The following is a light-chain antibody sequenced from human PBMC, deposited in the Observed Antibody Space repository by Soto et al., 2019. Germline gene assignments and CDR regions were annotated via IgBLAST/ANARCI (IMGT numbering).Light chain of an antibody. J-gene: IGKJ2*01. Sequence: AIRMTKSPSSLSASTGDRVTITCRASQGISSYLAWYQQKPGKAPKLLIYAASTLQSGVPSRFSGSGSGTDFTLTFSCLQSEDFATYYCQQYYSYSYTFGQVTKLEIK. CDR1: QGISSY. CDR2: AAS. V-gene: IGKV1-8*01. CDR3: QQYYSYSYT.